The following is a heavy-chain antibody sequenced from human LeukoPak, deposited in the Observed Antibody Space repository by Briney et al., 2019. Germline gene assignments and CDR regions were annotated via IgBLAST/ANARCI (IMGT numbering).Heavy chain of an antibody. J-gene: IGHJ4*02. Sequence: SETLSLTCGVSGGSVSTMNWWSWVRQPPGKGLEWIREIYHSGSTNYNPSLKSRVTISVDKSKNQFSLKLSSVTAADTAVYYCARLGYCSSTSCEPHFDYWGQGTLVTVSS. D-gene: IGHD2-2*01. CDR1: GGSVSTMNW. CDR2: IYHSGST. CDR3: ARLGYCSSTSCEPHFDY. V-gene: IGHV4-4*02.